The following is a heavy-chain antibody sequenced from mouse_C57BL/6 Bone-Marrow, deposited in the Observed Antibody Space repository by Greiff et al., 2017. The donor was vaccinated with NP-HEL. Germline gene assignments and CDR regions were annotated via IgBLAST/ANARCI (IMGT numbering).Heavy chain of an antibody. J-gene: IGHJ2*01. D-gene: IGHD2-1*01. Sequence: QVHVKQPGAELVKPGASVKLSCKASGYTFTSYWMHWVKQRPGRGLEWIGRIDPNSGGTKYNEKFKSKATLTVDKPSSTAYMQLSSLTSEDSAVYYCARKIGNYEKGYFDYWGQGTTLTVSS. CDR1: GYTFTSYW. CDR2: IDPNSGGT. V-gene: IGHV1-72*01. CDR3: ARKIGNYEKGYFDY.